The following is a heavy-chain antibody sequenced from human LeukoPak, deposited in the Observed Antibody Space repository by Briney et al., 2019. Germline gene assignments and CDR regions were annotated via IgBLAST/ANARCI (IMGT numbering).Heavy chain of an antibody. D-gene: IGHD2-2*01. CDR1: GFSLNTRAVG. J-gene: IGHJ4*02. CDR2: IYWDNSK. Sequence: SGPTLVKPTQTLTLTCTFSGFSLNTRAVGVGWIRQPPGKALEWLAFIYWDNSKNYSPSLESRLTITKDTSKNQVVLTMPNMDPVDTAPYYCAHQGGTPAPSFANWGQGTLVTVSS. V-gene: IGHV2-5*02. CDR3: AHQGGTPAPSFAN.